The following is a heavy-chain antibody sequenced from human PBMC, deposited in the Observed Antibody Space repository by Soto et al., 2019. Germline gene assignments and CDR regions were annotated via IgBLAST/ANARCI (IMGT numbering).Heavy chain of an antibody. CDR3: AKRHTTVPTPANYFDY. CDR2: FVSSTGST. V-gene: IGHV3-23*01. CDR1: GFTFSSYT. D-gene: IGHD1-1*01. Sequence: PGGSLRLSCAASGFTFSSYTMNWVRQAPGKGLEWISTFVSSTGSTFYAESVEGRFTISKDDSKNTLYLQMNSLRAEDTAVYYCAKRHTTVPTPANYFDYWGQGTLVTVSS. J-gene: IGHJ4*02.